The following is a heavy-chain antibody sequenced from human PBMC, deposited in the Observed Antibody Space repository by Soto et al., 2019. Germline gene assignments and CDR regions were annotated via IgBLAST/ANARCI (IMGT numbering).Heavy chain of an antibody. J-gene: IGHJ6*02. CDR3: ARDYYGSGSYFGFSNFHGMDV. V-gene: IGHV3-30-3*01. CDR2: ISYGGTNK. Sequence: QVHLVESGGGVVQPGRSLRLSCAASGFAFSSYGLHWVRQAPGKGLEWVAFISYGGTNKYYADSVKGRFTISRDNSKNTLYLEMSSLRAEDTALYYCARDYYGSGSYFGFSNFHGMDVWGQGTTVTVSS. D-gene: IGHD3-10*01. CDR1: GFAFSSYG.